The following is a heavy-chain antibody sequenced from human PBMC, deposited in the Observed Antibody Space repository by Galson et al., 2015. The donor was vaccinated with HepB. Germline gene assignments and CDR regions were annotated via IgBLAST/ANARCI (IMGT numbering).Heavy chain of an antibody. CDR2: ISSNGKGI. J-gene: IGHJ4*02. CDR3: QIGHYFDS. CDR1: GFDFNDRY. D-gene: IGHD2-21*01. V-gene: IGHV3-11*01. Sequence: SLRLSCAAAGFDFNDRYMSWIRQAPGKGLEWISYISSNGKGIYYADSVKGRFTISRDNAENLLYLQMNSVRAEDTAVYYCQIGHYFDSWGQGTLVIVSS.